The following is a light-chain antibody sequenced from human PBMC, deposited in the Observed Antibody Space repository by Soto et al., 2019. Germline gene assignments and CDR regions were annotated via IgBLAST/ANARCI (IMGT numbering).Light chain of an antibody. V-gene: IGKV3D-15*01. Sequence: EKVMTQSPATLSVSPGERATLSCRASQSVSSKFAWYQQKPGQAPRLLIYGASTRATGIPARFSGSGSGTEFTLTISSLQSEDFAVYYCQQYNSWPVAFGQGTKVEIK. J-gene: IGKJ1*01. CDR1: QSVSSK. CDR3: QQYNSWPVA. CDR2: GAS.